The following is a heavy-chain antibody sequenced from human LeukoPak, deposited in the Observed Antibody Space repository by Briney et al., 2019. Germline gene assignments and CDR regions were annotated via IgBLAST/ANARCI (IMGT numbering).Heavy chain of an antibody. CDR2: ISSSSGNI. J-gene: IGHJ5*02. V-gene: IGHV3-21*06. CDR3: ARDPAGGRFDL. Sequence: GGSLRLSCTASGFIFRTYTMNWVRQAPGKGLEWVSYISSSSGNIYYADSMKGRFTISRDNTKNLLYLQMNSLRAEDTAVYYCARDPAGGRFDLWGQGTLVTVSS. CDR1: GFIFRTYT. D-gene: IGHD3-16*01.